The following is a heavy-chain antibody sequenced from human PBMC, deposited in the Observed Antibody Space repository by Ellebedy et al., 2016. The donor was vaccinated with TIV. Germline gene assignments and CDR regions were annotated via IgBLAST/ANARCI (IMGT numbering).Heavy chain of an antibody. CDR2: ISGSGDGT. CDR3: ARGVNVDY. J-gene: IGHJ4*02. V-gene: IGHV3-23*01. Sequence: PGGSLRLSCAASGFTFDSYAMTWVRQAPRKGLEWVSGISGSGDGTYYADSVKGRFTISRDNSKNTVYLQMNSLRGDDTAVYFCARGVNVDYWGQGALVTVSS. CDR1: GFTFDSYA. D-gene: IGHD3-10*01.